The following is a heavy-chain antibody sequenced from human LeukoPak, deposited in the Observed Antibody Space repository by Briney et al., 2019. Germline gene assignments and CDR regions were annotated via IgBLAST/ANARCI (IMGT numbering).Heavy chain of an antibody. CDR3: AREYCSGGTCYSAGYYFDY. V-gene: IGHV3-48*03. CDR1: GFTFSNYE. D-gene: IGHD2-15*01. CDR2: ISGSGSAI. Sequence: GGSLRLSCAASGFTFSNYEMSWVRQAPGKGLEWVSYISGSGSAIDYADSVKGRFTISRDNAKNSLYLQMNSLRAEDTAVYYCAREYCSGGTCYSAGYYFDYWGQGTLVTVSS. J-gene: IGHJ4*02.